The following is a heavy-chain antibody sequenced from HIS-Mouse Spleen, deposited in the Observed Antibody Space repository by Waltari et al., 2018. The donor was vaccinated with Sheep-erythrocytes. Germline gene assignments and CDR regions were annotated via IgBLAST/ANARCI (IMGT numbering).Heavy chain of an antibody. D-gene: IGHD6-6*01. Sequence: QVQLQQWGAGLLKPSETLSLTCAVHGGSFSGYYWSWIRQPPGKGLEWIGEINHSGSNNYNPSLKSRVTISVDTSKNKFSLKRSSVTAADTAVYYCARALSIAARPNWFDPWGQGTLVTVSS. CDR3: ARALSIAARPNWFDP. J-gene: IGHJ5*02. V-gene: IGHV4-34*01. CDR1: GGSFSGYY. CDR2: INHSGSN.